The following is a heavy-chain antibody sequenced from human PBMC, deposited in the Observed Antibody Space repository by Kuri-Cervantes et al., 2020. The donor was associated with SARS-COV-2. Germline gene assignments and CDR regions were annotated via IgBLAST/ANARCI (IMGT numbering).Heavy chain of an antibody. CDR1: GYTFSDYY. J-gene: IGHJ5*02. V-gene: IGHV1-2*04. CDR3: ARGEGVRGLMVVFRWRGAGPLDL. CDR2: INPYTGGT. D-gene: IGHD3-10*01. Sequence: ASVKVSCKASGYTFSDYYIHWVRQAPGQGLEWMGCINPYTGGTQYAQKFQGWVTLTRDTSLSTAFMELSRLTSADTALYYCARGEGVRGLMVVFRWRGAGPLDLWGQGSPVTVSS.